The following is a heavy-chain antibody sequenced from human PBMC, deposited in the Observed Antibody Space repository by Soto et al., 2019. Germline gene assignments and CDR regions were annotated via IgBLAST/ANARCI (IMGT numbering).Heavy chain of an antibody. D-gene: IGHD3-9*01. CDR2: ISGSGGST. J-gene: IGHJ6*02. CDR3: AKILYQGFDWPSYGMDV. CDR1: GFTFSSYA. Sequence: EVQLLESGGGLVQPGGSLRLSCAASGFTFSSYAMSWVRQAPGKGLEWVSAISGSGGSTYYADSVKGRFTISRDNSKNTLYLQMNSLRAEDTAVYYCAKILYQGFDWPSYGMDVWGQGTTVTVSS. V-gene: IGHV3-23*01.